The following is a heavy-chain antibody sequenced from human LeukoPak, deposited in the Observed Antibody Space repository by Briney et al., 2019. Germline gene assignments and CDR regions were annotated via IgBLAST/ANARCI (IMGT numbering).Heavy chain of an antibody. V-gene: IGHV3-21*01. J-gene: IGHJ4*02. CDR1: GFTFSSYS. CDR2: ISSSSSYI. Sequence: GGSLRLSCAASGFTFSSYSMNWVRQAPGKGLEWVSSISSSSSYIYYADSVKGRFTISRDNAKNSLYLQMNSLRAEDTAVYYCATAGQYSSSSPFDYWGQGTLVTVSS. CDR3: ATAGQYSSSSPFDY. D-gene: IGHD6-6*01.